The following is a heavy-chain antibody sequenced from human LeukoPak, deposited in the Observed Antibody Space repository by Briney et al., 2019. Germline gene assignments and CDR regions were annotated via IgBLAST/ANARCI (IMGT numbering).Heavy chain of an antibody. CDR1: GGSFSGYY. CDR3: ARLLYDSAGYYYFDY. J-gene: IGHJ4*02. D-gene: IGHD3-22*01. Sequence: SETLSLTCAVYGGSFSGYYWSWIRQPPGKGLEWIGEINHSGNTNYNPSLKSRVTISVDTSKNQFSLKLSSVTAADTAVYYCARLLYDSAGYYYFDYWGQGTLVTVSS. V-gene: IGHV4-34*01. CDR2: INHSGNT.